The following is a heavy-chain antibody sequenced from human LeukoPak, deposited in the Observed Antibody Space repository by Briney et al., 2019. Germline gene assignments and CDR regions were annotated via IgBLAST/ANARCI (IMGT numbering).Heavy chain of an antibody. Sequence: GGSLRLSCAASGFTFSSYAMHWVRQAPGKGLEYVSAISSNGGSTYYANSVKGRFTISRDESKNTLYLQMGSLRAEDMAVYYCARGYQGAMYYFDYWGQGTLVTVSS. J-gene: IGHJ4*02. D-gene: IGHD1-26*01. CDR3: ARGYQGAMYYFDY. CDR2: ISSNGGST. V-gene: IGHV3-64*01. CDR1: GFTFSSYA.